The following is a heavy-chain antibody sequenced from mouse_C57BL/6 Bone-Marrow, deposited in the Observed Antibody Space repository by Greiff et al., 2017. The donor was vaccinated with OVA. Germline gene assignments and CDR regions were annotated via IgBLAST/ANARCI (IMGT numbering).Heavy chain of an antibody. CDR2: ISDGGSYT. D-gene: IGHD2-4*01. Sequence: EVMLVESGGGLVKPGGSLKLSCAASGFTFSSYAMSWVRQTPEKRLEWVATISDGGSYTYYPDNVKGRFTISRDNAKNNLYLQMSHLKSEDTAMYYCARVHYDYGYYFDYWGQGTTLTVSS. CDR1: GFTFSSYA. J-gene: IGHJ2*01. V-gene: IGHV5-4*03. CDR3: ARVHYDYGYYFDY.